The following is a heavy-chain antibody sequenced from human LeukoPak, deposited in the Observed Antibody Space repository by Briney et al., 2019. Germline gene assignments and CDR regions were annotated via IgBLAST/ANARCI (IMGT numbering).Heavy chain of an antibody. CDR1: GFTFSDYY. Sequence: GGSLRLSCAASGFTFSDYYMTWIRQAPGKGLEWVSYISSSGSTIYYADSVKGRFTISRDNAKNSLYLQVNSLRAEDTAVYYCARGIKYIVMVTAAYYFDYWGQGTLVTVSS. J-gene: IGHJ4*02. CDR2: ISSSGSTI. D-gene: IGHD2-21*02. V-gene: IGHV3-11*01. CDR3: ARGIKYIVMVTAAYYFDY.